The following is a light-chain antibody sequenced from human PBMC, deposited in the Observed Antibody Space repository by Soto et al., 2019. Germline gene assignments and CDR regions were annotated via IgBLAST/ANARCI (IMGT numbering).Light chain of an antibody. CDR3: QQHGSSPPYT. Sequence: EIVLTQSPGTLSLSPGERATLSCRASQSVSSSYLAWYQQKPGQAPRLLIYGASSRATGIPDRFSGSGAGTDFTLTISRLEPEDFAVYYCQQHGSSPPYTFGEATKLEIK. CDR2: GAS. J-gene: IGKJ2*01. CDR1: QSVSSSY. V-gene: IGKV3-20*01.